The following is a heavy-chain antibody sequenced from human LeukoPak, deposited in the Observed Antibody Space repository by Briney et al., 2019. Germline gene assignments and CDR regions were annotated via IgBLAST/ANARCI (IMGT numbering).Heavy chain of an antibody. CDR2: ISSSGSTI. V-gene: IGHV3-48*03. D-gene: IGHD5-24*01. Sequence: PGGSLRLSCAASGFTFSSYEMNWVRQAPGKGLEWVSYISSSGSTIYYADSLKGRFTISRDNAKNSLYLQMNSLRAEDTAVYYCAGQRDGYNYRWFDPWGQGTLVTVSS. CDR3: AGQRDGYNYRWFDP. J-gene: IGHJ5*02. CDR1: GFTFSSYE.